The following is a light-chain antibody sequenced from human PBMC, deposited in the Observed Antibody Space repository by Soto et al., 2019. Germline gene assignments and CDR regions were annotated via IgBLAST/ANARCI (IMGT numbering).Light chain of an antibody. CDR2: GAS. J-gene: IGKJ3*01. V-gene: IGKV3-20*01. CDR3: QHYGTSAR. CDR1: ESVSTSY. Sequence: EIVLTQSPGTLSLSPGERATLSCRASESVSTSYLAWYQQKPGQAPRLLIYGASGRATGIPDRFSVSASGTDFTLTISRLEPADCAVYYCQHYGTSARFGPGTKVDIK.